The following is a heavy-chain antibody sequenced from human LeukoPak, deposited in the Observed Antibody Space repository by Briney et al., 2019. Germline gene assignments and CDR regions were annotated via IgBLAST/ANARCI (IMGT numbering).Heavy chain of an antibody. CDR2: IYSGGST. J-gene: IGHJ3*02. Sequence: GGSLRLSCAASGFTFSSYEMNWVRQAPGKGLEWVSVIYSGGSTYYADSVKGRFTISRDNSKNTLYLQMNSLRAEDTAVYYYARDQDGGSYDAFDIWGQGTMVTVSS. D-gene: IGHD1-26*01. CDR3: ARDQDGGSYDAFDI. CDR1: GFTFSSYE. V-gene: IGHV3-53*01.